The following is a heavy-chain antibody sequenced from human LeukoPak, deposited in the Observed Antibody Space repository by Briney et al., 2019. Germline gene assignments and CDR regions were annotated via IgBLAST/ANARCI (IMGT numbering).Heavy chain of an antibody. CDR3: ARGTPHYYGSGRYWFDP. V-gene: IGHV1-8*01. CDR2: MNPNSGNT. CDR1: GYTFTSYD. J-gene: IGHJ5*02. D-gene: IGHD3-10*01. Sequence: ASVKVSCKASGYTFTSYDINWVRQATGQGLEWMGWMNPNSGNTGYAQKFQGRVTMTRNTSISTAYMELSSLRSEDTAVYYCARGTPHYYGSGRYWFDPWGQGTLVTVSP.